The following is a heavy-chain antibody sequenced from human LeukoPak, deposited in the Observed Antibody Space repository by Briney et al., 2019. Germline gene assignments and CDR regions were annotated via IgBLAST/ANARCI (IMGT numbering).Heavy chain of an antibody. CDR2: ISPDGDST. CDR1: GFTFSSYW. J-gene: IGHJ4*02. V-gene: IGHV3-74*01. CDR3: AKDYYDSSGYPTPFDY. Sequence: GGSLRLSCAASGFTFSSYWMHWVRQAPGKGLVWVSRISPDGDSTADADSVKGRFTISRDNAKNTLYLQMNSLRAEDTAVYYCAKDYYDSSGYPTPFDYWGQGTLVTVSS. D-gene: IGHD3-22*01.